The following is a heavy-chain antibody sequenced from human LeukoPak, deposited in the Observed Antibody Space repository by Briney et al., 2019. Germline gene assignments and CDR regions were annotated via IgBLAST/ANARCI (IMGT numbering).Heavy chain of an antibody. Sequence: PGRSLRLSCAASGFTFSSYAMHWVRQAPGKGLEWVAVISYDGSNKYYADSVKGRFTISRDNSKNTLYLQMNSLRAEDTAVYYCAKVRAGPYYDFWSGYTFFDYWGQGTLVTVSS. V-gene: IGHV3-30-3*01. J-gene: IGHJ4*02. D-gene: IGHD3-3*01. CDR3: AKVRAGPYYDFWSGYTFFDY. CDR2: ISYDGSNK. CDR1: GFTFSSYA.